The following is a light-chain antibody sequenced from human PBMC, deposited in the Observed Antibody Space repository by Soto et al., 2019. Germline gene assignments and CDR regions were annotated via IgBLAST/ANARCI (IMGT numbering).Light chain of an antibody. V-gene: IGKV3-20*01. CDR3: QQYGSFPLT. CDR2: GTS. Sequence: ENVLTQSPGTLSLSPGEGATLSCRASQSVSTSYLAWYQHKRGQAPRLLIYGTSTRATGIPDMFSGSGSGKDFTLTISRLEPEDFAVYYCQQYGSFPLTFGGGTKVEI. CDR1: QSVSTSY. J-gene: IGKJ4*01.